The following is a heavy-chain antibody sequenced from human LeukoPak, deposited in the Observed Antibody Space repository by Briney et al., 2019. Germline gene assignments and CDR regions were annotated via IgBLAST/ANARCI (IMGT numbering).Heavy chain of an antibody. J-gene: IGHJ4*02. D-gene: IGHD3-3*01. Sequence: KPSQTLSLTCTVSGCSISSGDYYWSWIRQPPGKGLEWIGYIYYSGSTYYNPSLKSRVTISVDTAKTHVSMKLSSVTAADTAVSYCASGGLPSYDFWSGYSFLIAYWGQGTMVTVSS. V-gene: IGHV4-30-4*01. CDR1: GCSISSGDYY. CDR2: IYYSGST. CDR3: ASGGLPSYDFWSGYSFLIAY.